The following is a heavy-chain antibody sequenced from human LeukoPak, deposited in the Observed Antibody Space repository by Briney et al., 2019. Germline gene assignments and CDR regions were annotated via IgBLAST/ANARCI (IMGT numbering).Heavy chain of an antibody. CDR3: ARTGGVPAAIGNYYYMDV. V-gene: IGHV3-23*01. CDR2: ISGKGDNT. D-gene: IGHD2-2*02. CDR1: GFTFSSYA. J-gene: IGHJ6*03. Sequence: PGGSLRLSCAASGFTFSSYAMSWVRQAPGKGLEWVSGISGKGDNTFYADSVKGRFTISRDNSKNTLYLQMNSLRAEDTAVYYCARTGGVPAAIGNYYYMDVWGKGTTVTVSS.